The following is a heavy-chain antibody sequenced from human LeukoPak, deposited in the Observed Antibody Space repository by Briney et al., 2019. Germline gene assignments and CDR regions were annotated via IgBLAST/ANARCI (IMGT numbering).Heavy chain of an antibody. CDR3: AKDWRELRYFDWLSSDYYGMDV. D-gene: IGHD3-9*01. CDR2: IRYDGSNK. Sequence: GGSLRLSCAASGFTFSSCAMSWVRQAPGKGLEWVAFIRYDGSNKYYADSVKGRFTISRDNSKNTLYLQMNSLRAEDTAVYYCAKDWRELRYFDWLSSDYYGMDVWGQGTTVTVSS. CDR1: GFTFSSCA. V-gene: IGHV3-30*02. J-gene: IGHJ6*02.